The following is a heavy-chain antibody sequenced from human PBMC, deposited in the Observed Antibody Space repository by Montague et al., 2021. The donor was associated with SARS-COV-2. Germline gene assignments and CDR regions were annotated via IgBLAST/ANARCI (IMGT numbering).Heavy chain of an antibody. CDR1: GFTFSGYA. J-gene: IGHJ4*02. V-gene: IGHV3-30*04. D-gene: IGHD2-2*01. CDR3: ARVRNAVQLQGGLGF. CDR2: ISYDLRNE. Sequence: SLRLTCAASGFTFSGYAMHWVRQAPVRGLEWVAVISYDLRNEYYXDSXQGRFTVPGDNSKKTLYLQMNSLQTEDTAVSYCARVRNAVQLQGGLGFWGQGTLVTVSS.